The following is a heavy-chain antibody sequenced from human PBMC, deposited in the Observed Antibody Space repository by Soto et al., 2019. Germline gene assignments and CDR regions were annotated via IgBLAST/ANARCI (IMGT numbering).Heavy chain of an antibody. D-gene: IGHD3-22*01. CDR1: GYTFTSYG. Sequence: ASVKVSCKASGYTFTSYGISWVRQAPGQGLEWMGWISAYNGNTNYAQKLQGRVTMTTDTSTSTAYMELRSLRSDDTAVYYCARVPRTYYDSSGYYPIDYWGQGTLVTVSS. CDR2: ISAYNGNT. J-gene: IGHJ4*02. V-gene: IGHV1-18*01. CDR3: ARVPRTYYDSSGYYPIDY.